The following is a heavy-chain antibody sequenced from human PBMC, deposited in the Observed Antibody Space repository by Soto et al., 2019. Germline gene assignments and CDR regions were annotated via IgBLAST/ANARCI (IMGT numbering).Heavy chain of an antibody. J-gene: IGHJ6*02. V-gene: IGHV3-11*06. CDR1: GFTFSDYY. CDR2: ISSSSSYT. D-gene: IGHD3-10*01. Sequence: QVQLVESGGGLVKPGGSLRLSCAASGFTFSDYYMSWIRQAPGKGLEWVSYISSSSSYTNYADSVKGRFTISRDNAKKALYLQMNSLRAEDTAVYYCARDSITMVRGVTYYYGMDVWGQGTTVTVSS. CDR3: ARDSITMVRGVTYYYGMDV.